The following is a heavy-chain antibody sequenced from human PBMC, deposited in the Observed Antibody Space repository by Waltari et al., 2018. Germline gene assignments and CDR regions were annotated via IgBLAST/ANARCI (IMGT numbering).Heavy chain of an antibody. V-gene: IGHV3-23*01. D-gene: IGHD1-26*01. CDR2: INDNGRNT. J-gene: IGHJ4*02. CDR3: AKLPGSYYLYYFHY. Sequence: EVRLLESGGGLVQPGGSLRRSCAASGFAFPRHARSWVRQPPGKGLEWVSGINDNGRNTYYADSVKGRFTISRDNSNDILYLQMNSLRADDTAVYYCAKLPGSYYLYYFHYWGQGTLVTVSS. CDR1: GFAFPRHA.